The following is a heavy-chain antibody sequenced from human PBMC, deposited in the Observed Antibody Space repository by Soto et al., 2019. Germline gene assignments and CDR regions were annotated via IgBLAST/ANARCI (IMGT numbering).Heavy chain of an antibody. Sequence: GGSLRLSCAASGFTFDDYAMHWVRQAPGKGLEWVSGISWNSGSIGYADSVKGRFTISRDNAKNSLYLQMNSLRAEDTALHYCAKDIYYGSGSYYNRRITYYYYGMDVWGQGTTVTVSS. J-gene: IGHJ6*02. V-gene: IGHV3-9*01. CDR2: ISWNSGSI. CDR1: GFTFDDYA. D-gene: IGHD3-10*01. CDR3: AKDIYYGSGSYYNRRITYYYYGMDV.